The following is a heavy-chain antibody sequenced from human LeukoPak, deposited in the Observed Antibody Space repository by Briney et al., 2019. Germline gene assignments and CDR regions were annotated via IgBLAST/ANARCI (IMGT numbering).Heavy chain of an antibody. D-gene: IGHD1-26*01. Sequence: SETLSLTCAVYGGSFSGYYWSWIRQPPGKGLEWIGEINHSGSTNYNPSLKSRVTISVDTSKNQFSLKLSSVTAADTAVYYCARSRKWELQGVDYYYYMDVWGKGTTVTVSS. CDR2: INHSGST. J-gene: IGHJ6*03. V-gene: IGHV4-34*01. CDR3: ARSRKWELQGVDYYYYMDV. CDR1: GGSFSGYY.